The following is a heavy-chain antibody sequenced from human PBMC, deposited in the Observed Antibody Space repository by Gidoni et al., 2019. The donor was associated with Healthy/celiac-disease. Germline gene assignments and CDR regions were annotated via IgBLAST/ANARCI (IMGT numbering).Heavy chain of an antibody. CDR3: AREGGSKGPNDAFDI. CDR1: GFTVSSNY. CDR2: IYSGGST. J-gene: IGHJ3*02. Sequence: EGQLAESGGGLIQPGGYLRLSCAAAGFTVSSNYMSWVRQAPGKGLEWVSVIYSGGSTYYADSVKGRFTISRDNSKNTLYLQMNSLRAEDTAVYYCAREGGSKGPNDAFDIWGQGTMVTVSS. D-gene: IGHD1-26*01. V-gene: IGHV3-53*01.